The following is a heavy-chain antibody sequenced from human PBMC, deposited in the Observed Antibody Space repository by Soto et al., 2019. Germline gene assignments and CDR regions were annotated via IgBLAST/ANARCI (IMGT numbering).Heavy chain of an antibody. V-gene: IGHV1-69-2*01. J-gene: IGHJ2*01. CDR3: ATASSIGGRLWYFDL. Sequence: GASVKVYCKGSGYVFTDYYVYWVQQAPGKGLEWMGFLDPEDGETMYAEKFQGRITITADTSTETAYMELSSLRSEDTAVYYCATASSIGGRLWYFDLWGRGTLVTVSS. CDR1: GYVFTDYY. D-gene: IGHD6-6*01. CDR2: LDPEDGET.